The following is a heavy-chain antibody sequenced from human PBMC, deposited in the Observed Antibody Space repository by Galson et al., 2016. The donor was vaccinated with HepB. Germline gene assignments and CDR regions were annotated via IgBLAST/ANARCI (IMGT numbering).Heavy chain of an antibody. CDR1: GAFISSGGYY. Sequence: TLSLTCNVSGAFISSGGYYWNWIRLHPGKGLGWIGCVYYSGSTYYNPSLESRATISVDTSENQFSLKLTSVTAADTAVYYCARGVSMVRGWLDPWGQGTRVTVSS. J-gene: IGHJ5*02. D-gene: IGHD3-10*01. CDR2: VYYSGST. V-gene: IGHV4-31*03. CDR3: ARGVSMVRGWLDP.